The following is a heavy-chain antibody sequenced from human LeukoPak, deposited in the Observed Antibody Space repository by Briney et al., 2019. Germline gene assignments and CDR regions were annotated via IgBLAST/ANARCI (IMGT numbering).Heavy chain of an antibody. D-gene: IGHD3-22*01. CDR1: GYTFTCYY. V-gene: IGHV1-2*04. CDR3: ARNYDSSGYYDY. Sequence: ASVKVSCKASGYTFTCYYMHWVRQAPGQGLEWMGWINPNSGGTNYAQKFQGWVTMTRDTSISTAYMELSRLRSDDTAVYYCARNYDSSGYYDYWGQGTLVTVSS. CDR2: INPNSGGT. J-gene: IGHJ4*02.